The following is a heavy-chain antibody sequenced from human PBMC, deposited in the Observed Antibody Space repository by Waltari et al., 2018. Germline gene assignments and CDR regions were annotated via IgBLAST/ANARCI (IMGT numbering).Heavy chain of an antibody. CDR2: IFTSGST. V-gene: IGHV4-61*02. CDR3: ARDEARYYDIMTGGGYYGLDV. CDR1: GGSISSGSVY. J-gene: IGHJ6*02. D-gene: IGHD3-9*01. Sequence: QVQLQESGPGLLRPSQTLSLTCTVSGGSISSGSVYWTWIRQPAGKGLEWVGHIFTSGSTKYNPSLKSRVSVSLDTSENQFSRRLSSVTAADTAVYYCARDEARYYDIMTGGGYYGLDVWGQGTTVTVSS.